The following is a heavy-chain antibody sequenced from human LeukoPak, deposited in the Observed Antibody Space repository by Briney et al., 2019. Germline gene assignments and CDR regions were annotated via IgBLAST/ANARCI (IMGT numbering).Heavy chain of an antibody. J-gene: IGHJ4*02. CDR3: ARSITIFGVVPTGFDY. V-gene: IGHV1-69*05. Sequence: VKVSCKASGGTFSSYAISWVRQAPGQGLEWMGGIIPIFGTANYAQKFQGRVTMTTDTSTSTAYMELRSLRSDDTAVYYCARSITIFGVVPTGFDYWGQGTLVTVSS. CDR2: IIPIFGTA. CDR1: GGTFSSYA. D-gene: IGHD3-3*01.